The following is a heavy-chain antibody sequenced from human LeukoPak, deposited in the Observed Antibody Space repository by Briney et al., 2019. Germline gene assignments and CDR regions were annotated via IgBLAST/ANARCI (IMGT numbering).Heavy chain of an antibody. D-gene: IGHD3-3*01. V-gene: IGHV3-23*01. J-gene: IGHJ4*02. CDR1: GFTFSTYA. Sequence: PGGSLRLSCVASGFTFSTYAMSWVRQAPGKGLGWVSTFSGSESKTYYADSVKGRFTISRDNSKKTLYLRMNSLRAEDTAIYYCAKEHTIFGVVTYFDHWGQGTLVTVSS. CDR2: FSGSESKT. CDR3: AKEHTIFGVVTYFDH.